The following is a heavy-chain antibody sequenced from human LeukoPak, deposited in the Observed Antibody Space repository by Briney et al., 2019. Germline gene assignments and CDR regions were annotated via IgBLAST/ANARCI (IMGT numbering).Heavy chain of an antibody. J-gene: IGHJ4*02. CDR1: GGSISSYY. V-gene: IGHV4-59*08. CDR3: ARVVQVGGPDY. CDR2: IYYSGST. Sequence: PSETLSLTCTVSGGSISSYYWSWIRQPPGKGLEWIGYIYYSGSTNYNPSLKSRVTISVDMSKNQFSLKLSSVTAADTAVYYCARVVQVGGPDYWGQGTLVTVSS. D-gene: IGHD1-26*01.